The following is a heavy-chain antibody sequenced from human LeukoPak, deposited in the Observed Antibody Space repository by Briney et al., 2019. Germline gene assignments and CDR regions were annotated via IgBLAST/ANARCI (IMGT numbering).Heavy chain of an antibody. V-gene: IGHV3-23*01. CDR3: ASGPPFLKYFEY. CDR1: GFTFSTYV. CDR2: ISVGAEYI. D-gene: IGHD3-3*01. J-gene: IGHJ4*02. Sequence: GGSLRLSCAASGFTFSTYVMNWFRQAPGRGLEWVSTISVGAEYIFYADSVKGRFTISRDDSNNALYLQMHSLRAEDTALYYCASGPPFLKYFEYWGQGTLVTVSS.